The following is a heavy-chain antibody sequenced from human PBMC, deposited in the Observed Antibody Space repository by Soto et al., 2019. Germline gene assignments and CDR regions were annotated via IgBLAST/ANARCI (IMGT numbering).Heavy chain of an antibody. CDR1: GFTFSSYA. J-gene: IGHJ6*02. CDR2: ISYDGSNK. V-gene: IGHV3-30-3*01. D-gene: IGHD4-17*01. CDR3: AREGTHYGDYCLYYYYGMHM. Sequence: GGSLRLSCAASGFTFSSYAMHWVRQAPGKRLERVAVISYDGSNKYYADSVKGRFTISRDNSKNTLYLQMNSLRAEDTAVYYCAREGTHYGDYCLYYYYGMHMWGQGXTVKVYS.